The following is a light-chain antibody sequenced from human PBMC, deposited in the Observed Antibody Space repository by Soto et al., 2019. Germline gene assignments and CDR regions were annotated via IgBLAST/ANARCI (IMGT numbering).Light chain of an antibody. CDR3: QQYNNSPPYT. CDR1: QSVSTN. Sequence: ETVMTQSPATLSVSPGERATLSCRASQSVSTNLAWYQQKPGQAPRLLIYRASTRATGIPDRFSGSGFGTEFTLTISGLQSEDFAVYFCQQYNNSPPYTFGQGTKLQIK. J-gene: IGKJ2*01. CDR2: RAS. V-gene: IGKV3-15*01.